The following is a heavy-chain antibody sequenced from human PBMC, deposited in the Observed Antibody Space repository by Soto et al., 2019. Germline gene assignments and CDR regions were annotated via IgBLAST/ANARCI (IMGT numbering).Heavy chain of an antibody. J-gene: IGHJ6*02. CDR1: GYSISSGYY. Sequence: SETLSLTCAVSGYSISSGYYWGWIRQPPGKGLEWIGSIYHSGSTYYNPSLKSRVTISVDTSKNQFSLKLSSVTAADTAVYYCARVLTYYYGSGSYVLNYYYYGMDVWGQGTTVTVSS. V-gene: IGHV4-38-2*01. D-gene: IGHD3-10*01. CDR3: ARVLTYYYGSGSYVLNYYYYGMDV. CDR2: IYHSGST.